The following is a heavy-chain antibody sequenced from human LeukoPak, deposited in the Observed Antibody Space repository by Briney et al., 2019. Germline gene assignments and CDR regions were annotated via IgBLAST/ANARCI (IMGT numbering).Heavy chain of an antibody. CDR3: ARAGNSYKWAY. Sequence: SETLSLTCTVSGYSISSGDYWGWIRQPPGAGLEWIGTIHHTGRTHYNPSLKSRVTMLVDTSKNQFSLRVTSVTAADTAVYYCARAGNSYKWAYWGLGTLVTVSP. CDR2: IHHTGRT. D-gene: IGHD1-1*01. CDR1: GYSISSGDY. V-gene: IGHV4-38-2*02. J-gene: IGHJ4*02.